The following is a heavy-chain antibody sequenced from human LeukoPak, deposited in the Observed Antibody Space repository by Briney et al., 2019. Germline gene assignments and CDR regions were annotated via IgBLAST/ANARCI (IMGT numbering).Heavy chain of an antibody. J-gene: IGHJ4*02. CDR3: ARDYYESSGYPPEPYDN. CDR2: ISSDRRNE. Sequence: GGSLRLSCAASGFTFSTYGMHWVRQAPGKGLEWVAIISSDRRNEYYADSVKGRFTISRDNSKNTLYLQMNSPRTEDTAVYYCARDYYESSGYPPEPYDNWGQGTLVTVSS. CDR1: GFTFSTYG. V-gene: IGHV3-30*03. D-gene: IGHD3-22*01.